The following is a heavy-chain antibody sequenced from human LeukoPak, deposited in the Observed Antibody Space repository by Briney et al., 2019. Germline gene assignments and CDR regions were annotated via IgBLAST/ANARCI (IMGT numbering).Heavy chain of an antibody. Sequence: ASVKVSCKASGYTFTGYYMHWVRQAPGQGLEWMGWINPNSGGTNYAQKFQGRVTMTRDTSISTAYRELSRLRSDDTAVYYCAREPVAVAGTGLYYWGQGTLVTVSS. CDR1: GYTFTGYY. D-gene: IGHD6-19*01. J-gene: IGHJ4*02. CDR2: INPNSGGT. CDR3: AREPVAVAGTGLYY. V-gene: IGHV1-2*02.